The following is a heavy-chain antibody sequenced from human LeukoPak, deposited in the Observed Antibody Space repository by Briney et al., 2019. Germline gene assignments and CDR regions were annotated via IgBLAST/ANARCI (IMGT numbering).Heavy chain of an antibody. V-gene: IGHV5-51*01. CDR1: GYTFTSYG. J-gene: IGHJ4*02. CDR2: IYPGDSDT. CDR3: ARLRDVVTAALY. Sequence: KVSCKASGYTFTSYGISWVRQMPGKGLEWMGIIYPGDSDTRYSPSFQGQVTISADKSISTAYLQWSSLKASDTAMYYCARLRDVVTAALYWGQGTLVTVSS. D-gene: IGHD2-21*02.